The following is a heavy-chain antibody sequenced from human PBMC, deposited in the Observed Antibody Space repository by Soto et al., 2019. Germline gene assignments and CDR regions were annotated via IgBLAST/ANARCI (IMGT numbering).Heavy chain of an antibody. CDR1: GGSISSRSYY. CDR3: ARGHNWNYVNYFDY. CDR2: IYYSGST. J-gene: IGHJ4*02. Sequence: SETLSLTCTVSGGSISSRSYYWGWIRQPPGKGLEWIGSIYYSGSTYYNPSLKSRVTISVDTSKNQFSLNLSSVTAADTAVYYCARGHNWNYVNYFDYWGQGTLVTVSS. D-gene: IGHD1-7*01. V-gene: IGHV4-39*07.